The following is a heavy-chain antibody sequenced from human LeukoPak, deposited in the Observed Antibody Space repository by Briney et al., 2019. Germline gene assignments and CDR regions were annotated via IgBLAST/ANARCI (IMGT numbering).Heavy chain of an antibody. CDR2: ISSSGSAI. CDR3: ANKGGFAR. D-gene: IGHD5-12*01. V-gene: IGHV3-48*03. Sequence: GGSLRLSCAASGFSFSSYEMNWVRQAPGKGLEWVSYISSSGSAIFYADSVKGRFTISRDNAKNSLCLQMNSVRAEETAFYYCANKGGFARWGPGTLVTVSS. J-gene: IGHJ4*02. CDR1: GFSFSSYE.